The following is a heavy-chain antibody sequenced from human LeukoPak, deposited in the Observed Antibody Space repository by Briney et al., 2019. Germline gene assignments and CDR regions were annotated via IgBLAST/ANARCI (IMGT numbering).Heavy chain of an antibody. CDR2: IYYSGST. CDR1: GGSISNYY. Sequence: SSETLSLTCTVPGGSISNYYWSWIRQPPGKGLEWIGYIYYSGSTSYNPSLKSRVTISVDTSKNQFSLKLSSVTAADTAVYYCARVGVATPSTAFDIWGQGTMVTVSS. J-gene: IGHJ3*02. D-gene: IGHD5-12*01. CDR3: ARVGVATPSTAFDI. V-gene: IGHV4-59*01.